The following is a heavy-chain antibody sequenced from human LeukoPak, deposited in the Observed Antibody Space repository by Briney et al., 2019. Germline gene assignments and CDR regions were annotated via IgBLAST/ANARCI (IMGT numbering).Heavy chain of an antibody. CDR2: IYYSGST. J-gene: IGHJ4*02. CDR3: ARVLYGSGSYADY. Sequence: TSQTLSLTCTVSGGSISSGDYYWSWIRQSPGKGLERIGYIYYSGSTYYNPSLKSRVTISVDTSKNQFSLKLSSVTAADTAVYYCARVLYGSGSYADYWGQGTLVTVSS. D-gene: IGHD3-10*01. CDR1: GGSISSGDYY. V-gene: IGHV4-30-4*08.